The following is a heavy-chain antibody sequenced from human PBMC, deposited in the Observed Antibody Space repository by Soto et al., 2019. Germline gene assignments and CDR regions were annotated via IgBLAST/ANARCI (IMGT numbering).Heavy chain of an antibody. CDR3: ARPYYYYMDV. V-gene: IGHV4-39*07. J-gene: IGHJ6*03. Sequence: PSETLSLTCTVSGGSISSSSSYWGWIRQPPGKGLEWVGSIYYLGNTYYNTSLGSRVTISVDTSKNQFSLKLRSVTAADTAVYYCARPYYYYMDVWGKGTTVTVSS. CDR1: GGSISSSSSY. CDR2: IYYLGNT.